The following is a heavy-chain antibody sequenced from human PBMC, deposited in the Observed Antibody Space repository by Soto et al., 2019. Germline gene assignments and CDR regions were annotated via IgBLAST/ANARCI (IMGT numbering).Heavy chain of an antibody. CDR2: SRNKVHRFIT. CDR1: GFSFSDHY. Sequence: EVQLVESGGGLVQSGGSLRLSCAVSGFSFSDHYMDWVRQAPGKGLEWVGRSRNKVHRFITDYAASVKGRFTISRDDSKDSLYLQMSSLKTEDTAVYYCVRVSDGASWFDPWGQGTLVIVSS. J-gene: IGHJ5*02. D-gene: IGHD2-21*02. CDR3: VRVSDGASWFDP. V-gene: IGHV3-72*01.